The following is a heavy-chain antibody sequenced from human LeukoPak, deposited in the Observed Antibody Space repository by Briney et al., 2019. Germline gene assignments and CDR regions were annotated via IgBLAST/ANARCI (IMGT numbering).Heavy chain of an antibody. J-gene: IGHJ4*02. CDR1: GFTFSSYA. CDR2: ISYDGSNK. Sequence: GGSLRLSCAASGFTFSSYAMHWVRQAPGKGLEWVAVISYDGSNKFYADSVKGRFTLSRDNSKNTLYLQMNSLRIEDTAVYYCAGANQFDFWGQGTLVAVSS. CDR3: AGANQFDF. V-gene: IGHV3-30-3*01. D-gene: IGHD1-14*01.